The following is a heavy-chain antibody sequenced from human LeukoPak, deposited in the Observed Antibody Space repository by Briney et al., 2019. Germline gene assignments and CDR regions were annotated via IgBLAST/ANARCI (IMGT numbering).Heavy chain of an antibody. CDR3: AKERAGYSNPYYFDY. D-gene: IGHD3-9*01. V-gene: IGHV3-23*01. J-gene: IGHJ4*02. CDR2: ISGSGANT. CDR1: GFTFSTYA. Sequence: GGSLRLSCAASGFTFSTYAMSWVRQAPGKGLEWVSTISGSGANTYYADSVRGRFTISRDNSKNTLYLHMNSLRADDTALYYCAKERAGYSNPYYFDYWGQGTLVTVSS.